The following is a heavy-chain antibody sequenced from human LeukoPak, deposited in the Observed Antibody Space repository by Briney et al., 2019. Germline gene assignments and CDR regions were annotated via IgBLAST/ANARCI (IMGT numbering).Heavy chain of an antibody. Sequence: SETLSLTCAVYGGSFSGYYRSWIRQPPGKGLEWIGEINPSGSPNYNPSLKSRVTISVDTSKNQFSLKLSSMTAADTAVYYCARGQVKQQLLPRTGSRDYYYYMDVWGKGTTVTVSS. CDR2: INPSGSP. CDR3: ARGQVKQQLLPRTGSRDYYYYMDV. J-gene: IGHJ6*03. V-gene: IGHV4-34*01. CDR1: GGSFSGYY. D-gene: IGHD6-13*01.